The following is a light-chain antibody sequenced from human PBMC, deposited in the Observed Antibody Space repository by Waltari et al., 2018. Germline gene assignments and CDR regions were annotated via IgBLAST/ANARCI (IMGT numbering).Light chain of an antibody. J-gene: IGLJ2*01. CDR3: QTWGTGIHVV. V-gene: IGLV4-69*01. CDR1: SGHSSYT. CDR2: VNSDGSH. Sequence: QLVLTQSPSASASLGASVKLTCTLSSGHSSYTIAWHQQQPEKGPRSLRKVNSDGSHSKGDGIPGRFSGSSSGAERYLTIASLQSEDEADYYCQTWGTGIHVVFGGGTKLTVL.